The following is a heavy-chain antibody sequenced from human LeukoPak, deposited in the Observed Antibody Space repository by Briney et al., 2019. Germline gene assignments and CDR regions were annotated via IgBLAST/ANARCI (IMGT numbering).Heavy chain of an antibody. J-gene: IGHJ4*02. CDR1: GFTFSSYG. CDR2: IRYDGSNK. D-gene: IGHD3-16*02. V-gene: IGHV3-30*02. CDR3: AKDIYEGYYDYVWGSYRYTGGIDY. Sequence: GGSLRLSCAASGFTFSSYGMRWVRQAPGKGLEWVAFIRYDGSNKFYADSGKGRFTISRDNSKNPLYLQMNSLRAEDTAVYYCAKDIYEGYYDYVWGSYRYTGGIDYWGQGTLVTVSS.